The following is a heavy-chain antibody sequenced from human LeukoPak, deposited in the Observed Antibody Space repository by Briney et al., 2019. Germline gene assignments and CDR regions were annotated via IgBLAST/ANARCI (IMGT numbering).Heavy chain of an antibody. CDR1: GFTFDDYA. Sequence: GRSLRLSCAASGFTFDDYAMHWVRQAPGKGLEWVSGISWNSGSIGYADSVKGRFTISRDNAKNSLYLQMNSLRAEDTALYYCAKDYYGSGNYYYGMDVWGQGTTVTVSS. V-gene: IGHV3-9*01. CDR3: AKDYYGSGNYYYGMDV. CDR2: ISWNSGSI. D-gene: IGHD3-10*01. J-gene: IGHJ6*02.